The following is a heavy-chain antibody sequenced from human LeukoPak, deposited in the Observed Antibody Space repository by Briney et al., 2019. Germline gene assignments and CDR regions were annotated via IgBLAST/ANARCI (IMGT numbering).Heavy chain of an antibody. D-gene: IGHD6-13*01. CDR1: GFTFSNYA. CDR3: AKPTSSLAAAGFDC. CDR2: ISSSGGST. Sequence: GGSLRLSGPASGFTFSNYAMGWVGQPPGKGLDGVSGISSSGGSTFYADSVKGRFTISRDKSKNTLHLQMNSLKAEDTAVYYCAKPTSSLAAAGFDCWGQGTLVTVSS. J-gene: IGHJ4*02. V-gene: IGHV3-23*01.